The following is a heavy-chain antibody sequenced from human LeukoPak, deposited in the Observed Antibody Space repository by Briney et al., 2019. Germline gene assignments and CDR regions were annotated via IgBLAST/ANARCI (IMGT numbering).Heavy chain of an antibody. CDR1: GFTFTNYA. J-gene: IGHJ6*02. D-gene: IGHD6-13*01. V-gene: IGHV3-23*01. Sequence: GSLRLSCAASGFTFTNYAMSWVRQAPGKGLEWVSAISGSGGSTYYADSVKGRFTISRDNSKNTLYLQMNSLRAEDTAVYYCARVDSSSWPYYYGMDVWGQGTTVTVSS. CDR3: ARVDSSSWPYYYGMDV. CDR2: ISGSGGST.